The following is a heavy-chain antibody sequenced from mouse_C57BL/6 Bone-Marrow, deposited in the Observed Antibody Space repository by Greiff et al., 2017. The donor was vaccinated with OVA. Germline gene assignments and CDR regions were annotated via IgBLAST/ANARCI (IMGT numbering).Heavy chain of an antibody. CDR1: GYTFTDYY. Sequence: EVQLQQSGPVLVKPGASVKMSCKASGYTFTDYYMNWVKQSHGKSLEWIGVINPYNGGTSYNQKFKGKATLTVDKSSSTAYMELNSLTSEDSAVYYCWDYDYPYFDYWGQGTTLTVSS. CDR3: WDYDYPYFDY. D-gene: IGHD2-4*01. CDR2: INPYNGGT. V-gene: IGHV1-19*01. J-gene: IGHJ2*01.